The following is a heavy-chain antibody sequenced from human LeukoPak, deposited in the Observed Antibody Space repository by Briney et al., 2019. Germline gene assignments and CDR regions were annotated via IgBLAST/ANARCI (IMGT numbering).Heavy chain of an antibody. Sequence: GGSLRLSCAASGFTFSSYWMSWVRQAPGKGLEWVANIKQDGSEKYYVDSVKGRFTISRDNAKNSLYLQMNSLRAEDTAVYYCVGWQWLAKFDSWGQGTLVTVSS. CDR3: VGWQWLAKFDS. CDR2: IKQDGSEK. J-gene: IGHJ4*02. V-gene: IGHV3-7*01. CDR1: GFTFSSYW. D-gene: IGHD6-19*01.